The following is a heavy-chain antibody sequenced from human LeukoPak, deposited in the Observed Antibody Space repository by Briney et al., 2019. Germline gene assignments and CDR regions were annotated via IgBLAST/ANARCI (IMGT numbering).Heavy chain of an antibody. CDR1: GGSISSYY. CDR2: IYYSGST. Sequence: SETLSLTCTVSGGSISSYYWSWIRQPPGKGLEWIGYIYYSGSTNYNPSLKSRVTISVDTSKNQFPLKLSSVTAADTAVYYCARDLPPSQYGSGSYYIRDWGQGTLVTVSS. J-gene: IGHJ4*02. V-gene: IGHV4-59*12. D-gene: IGHD3-10*01. CDR3: ARDLPPSQYGSGSYYIRD.